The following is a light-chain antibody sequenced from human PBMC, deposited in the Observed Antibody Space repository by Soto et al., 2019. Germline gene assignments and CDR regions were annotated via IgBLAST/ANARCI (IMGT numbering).Light chain of an antibody. V-gene: IGLV2-14*02. CDR1: SSDVWRYNL. CDR2: EGT. Sequence: QSALTQPASVSGSPGQSITISCTGTSSDVWRYNLVSWYQQHPGKAPKVMIYEGTKRPSGVSNRFSGSKSGNTASLTISGLQAEDEADYYCSSYRTGGPFVFGTGTKLTVL. J-gene: IGLJ1*01. CDR3: SSYRTGGPFV.